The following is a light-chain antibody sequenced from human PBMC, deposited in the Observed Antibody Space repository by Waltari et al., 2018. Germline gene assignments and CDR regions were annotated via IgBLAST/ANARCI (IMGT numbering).Light chain of an antibody. CDR2: DVS. Sequence: SALTQPAPVSGSPGQSNTISCTGTRSYVGGCYYGSWYQQHPGKAPKLLIFDVSNRPSGVSNRFSGSKSGNTASLTISGLQAEDESDYYCCSFTSRSTWVFGGGTKVTVL. V-gene: IGLV2-14*01. CDR3: CSFTSRSTWV. J-gene: IGLJ3*02. CDR1: RSYVGGCYY.